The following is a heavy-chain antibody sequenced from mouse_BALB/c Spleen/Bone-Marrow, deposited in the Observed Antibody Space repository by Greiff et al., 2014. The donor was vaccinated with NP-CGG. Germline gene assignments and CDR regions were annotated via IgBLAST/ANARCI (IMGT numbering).Heavy chain of an antibody. Sequence: QVQLQQSGAELMKPGASVKISCKAIGYTFSNYWIEWVKQRPGHGLEWIGEILPGSGNTHYIEKFKGKATFTAETSSNTAYMQLSSLTSEDSAVYYCARGYDYASFAYWGQGTLVTVSA. J-gene: IGHJ3*01. CDR2: ILPGSGNT. V-gene: IGHV1-9*01. D-gene: IGHD2-4*01. CDR1: GYTFSNYW. CDR3: ARGYDYASFAY.